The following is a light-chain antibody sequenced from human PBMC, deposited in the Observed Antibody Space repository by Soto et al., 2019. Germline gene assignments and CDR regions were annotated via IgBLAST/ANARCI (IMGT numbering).Light chain of an antibody. V-gene: IGLV2-8*01. CDR1: SSDVGGYNY. J-gene: IGLJ2*01. CDR3: SSYAGSNNLV. Sequence: QSVLTQPPSASGSPGQSVTISCTGTSSDVGGYNYVSWYQQHPGKATKLMIYEVSKRPSGVPDRFSGSKSGNTASLTVSGLQAEDEADYYCSSYAGSNNLVFGGGTKLTV. CDR2: EVS.